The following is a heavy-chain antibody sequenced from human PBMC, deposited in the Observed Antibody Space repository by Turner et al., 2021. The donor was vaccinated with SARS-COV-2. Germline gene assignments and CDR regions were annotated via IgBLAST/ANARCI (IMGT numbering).Heavy chain of an antibody. CDR2: IFYSGGT. J-gene: IGHJ6*02. Sequence: LQLQEPGPGLVKLPEPLSLTSPVSGGPISRSTYYWGWTRQPPGKGLEWIGDIFYSGGTSYHPPLKGRVTISADASKKQFSLMLMSVTAADTAVYYCAGLMYTTMYYYGMDVWGQGTTVTVSS. CDR3: AGLMYTTMYYYGMDV. D-gene: IGHD5-18*01. CDR1: GGPISRSTYY. V-gene: IGHV4-39*01.